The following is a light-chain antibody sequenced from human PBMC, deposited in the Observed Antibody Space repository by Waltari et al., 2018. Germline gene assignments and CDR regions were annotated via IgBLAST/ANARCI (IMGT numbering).Light chain of an antibody. Sequence: EIVLTQSPGTLSLSPGERATLPCRASQSVSSSYLAWYQPKPGQAPRLLIYGASSRATGIPDRLSGSGSGTDFTLTISRLEPEDFAVYYCQQYGSSPPGITFGQGTRLEIK. CDR2: GAS. CDR3: QQYGSSPPGIT. J-gene: IGKJ5*01. CDR1: QSVSSSY. V-gene: IGKV3-20*01.